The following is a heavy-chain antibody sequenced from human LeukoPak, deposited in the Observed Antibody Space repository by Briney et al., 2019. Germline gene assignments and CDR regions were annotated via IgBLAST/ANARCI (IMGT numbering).Heavy chain of an antibody. Sequence: SQTLSLTCTVSGDSISSGDYYWSWIQHPAGKGLEWIGRIYISGSTNYNPSLKSRATMSVDTSKNQFSLKLNSVTAADTAVYYCARDYDVLTAYPPTQLFDPWGQGTLVTVSS. CDR1: GDSISSGDYY. CDR3: ARDYDVLTAYPPTQLFDP. CDR2: IYISGST. V-gene: IGHV4-61*02. D-gene: IGHD3-9*01. J-gene: IGHJ5*02.